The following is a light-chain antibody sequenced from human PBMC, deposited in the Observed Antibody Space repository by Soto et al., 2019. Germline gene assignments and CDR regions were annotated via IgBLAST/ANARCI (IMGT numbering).Light chain of an antibody. CDR1: QSLSSW. V-gene: IGKV1-5*03. CDR3: QQYNSTYT. J-gene: IGKJ2*01. Sequence: DIQMTQSPSTLSASVGDRVTITCRASQSLSSWLAWYQQKPGKAPKLLIYKASSLESGVPSRFSGSGSGTEFTLTISSLQPDDFATYYCQQYNSTYTFGQGTKLEIK. CDR2: KAS.